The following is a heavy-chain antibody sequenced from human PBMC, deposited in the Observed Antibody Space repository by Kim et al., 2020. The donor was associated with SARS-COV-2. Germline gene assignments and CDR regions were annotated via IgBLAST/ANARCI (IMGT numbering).Heavy chain of an antibody. Sequence: SETLSLTCAVYGGSFSGYYWSWIRQPPGKGLEWIGEINHSGSTNYNPSLKSRVTISVDTSKNQFSLKLSSVTAADTAVYYCARARGTMIVVPQRRNWFDPWGQGTLVTVSS. CDR3: ARARGTMIVVPQRRNWFDP. CDR1: GGSFSGYY. J-gene: IGHJ5*02. D-gene: IGHD3-22*01. CDR2: INHSGST. V-gene: IGHV4-34*01.